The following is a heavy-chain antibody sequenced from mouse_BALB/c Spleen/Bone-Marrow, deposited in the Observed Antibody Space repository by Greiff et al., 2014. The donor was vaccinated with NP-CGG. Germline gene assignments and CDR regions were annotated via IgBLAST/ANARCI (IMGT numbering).Heavy chain of an antibody. CDR2: LNPSNGHT. CDR3: ARMITTRGFDY. J-gene: IGHJ2*01. CDR1: GYTFTRYW. V-gene: IGHV1S81*02. Sequence: LVESGAELLKPGTSVKLSCKASGYTFTRYWMHWVKQRPGQGPEWIGELNPSNGHTNYNGKFKNKATVTVDKSSSTAYMQLSSLTSEDSAVYYCARMITTRGFDYWGQGTTLTVSS. D-gene: IGHD2-4*01.